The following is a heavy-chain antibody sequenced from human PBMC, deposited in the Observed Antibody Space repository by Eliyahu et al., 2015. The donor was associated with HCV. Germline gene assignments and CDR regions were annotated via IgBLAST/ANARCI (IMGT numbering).Heavy chain of an antibody. J-gene: IGHJ4*02. D-gene: IGHD1-26*01. V-gene: IGHV3-9*01. CDR3: AKDTSYSGSFPFDY. CDR2: ISXNSGSI. Sequence: EVQLXESGGGLVQPGRSLRLSCAASGFTFDDYAMHWVRQAPGKGXEWVSGISXNSGSIGYADSVKGRFTISRDNAKNSLYLQMNSLRAEDTALYYCAKDTSYSGSFPFDYWGQGTLVTVSS. CDR1: GFTFDDYA.